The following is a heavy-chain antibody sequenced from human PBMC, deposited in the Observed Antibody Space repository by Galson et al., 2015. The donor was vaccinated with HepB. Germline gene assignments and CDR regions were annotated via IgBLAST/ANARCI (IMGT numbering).Heavy chain of an antibody. Sequence: QSGAEVKKPGESLKISCKGSGYSFTSYWLGWVRQMPGKGLEWMGIIYPGDSDTRYSPSFQGQVTISADKSISTAYLQWSSLKASDTAMYYCARLREDIVVVPAHLDVWGKGTTVTVSS. V-gene: IGHV5-51*01. CDR2: IYPGDSDT. D-gene: IGHD2-2*01. CDR3: ARLREDIVVVPAHLDV. J-gene: IGHJ6*04. CDR1: GYSFTSYW.